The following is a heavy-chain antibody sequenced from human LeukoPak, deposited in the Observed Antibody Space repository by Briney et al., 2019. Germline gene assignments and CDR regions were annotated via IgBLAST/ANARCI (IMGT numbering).Heavy chain of an antibody. CDR2: IIPIFGTA. J-gene: IGHJ4*02. CDR1: GCTFSSYA. CDR3: ARGEGTAMVFDY. D-gene: IGHD5-18*01. V-gene: IGHV1-69*05. Sequence: AASVKVSCKASGCTFSSYAISWVRQAPGQGLEWMGGIIPIFGTANYAQKFQGRVTITTDESTSTAYMELSSLRSEDTAVYYCARGEGTAMVFDYWGQGTLVTVSS.